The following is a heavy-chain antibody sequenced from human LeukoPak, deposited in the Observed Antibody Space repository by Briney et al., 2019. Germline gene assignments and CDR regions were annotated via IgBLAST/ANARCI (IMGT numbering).Heavy chain of an antibody. Sequence: PGGSLRLSCAASGFTFSSYAMSWVRQAPGKGLEWVSSISSSGRYIYYADSVKGRFTISRDNAKNSLYLQMNSLRAEDTAVYYCARVSQAGWDVWGKGTTVTVSS. CDR3: ARVSQAGWDV. D-gene: IGHD6-19*01. V-gene: IGHV3-21*01. CDR2: ISSSGRYI. J-gene: IGHJ6*04. CDR1: GFTFSSYA.